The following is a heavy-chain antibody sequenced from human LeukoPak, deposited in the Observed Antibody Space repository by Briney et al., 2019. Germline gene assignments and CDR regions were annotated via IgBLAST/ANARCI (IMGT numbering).Heavy chain of an antibody. CDR3: ARDGSSDWPNYYFDY. CDR2: IYYSGST. V-gene: IGHV4-39*07. D-gene: IGHD6-19*01. Sequence: KTSETLSLTCTVSGGSISSYYWGWIRQPPGEGLEWIGSIYYSGSTYYNPSLKSRVIISVDTSKNQFSLKLSSVTAADTAVYYCARDGSSDWPNYYFDYWGQGTLVTVSS. CDR1: GGSISSYY. J-gene: IGHJ4*02.